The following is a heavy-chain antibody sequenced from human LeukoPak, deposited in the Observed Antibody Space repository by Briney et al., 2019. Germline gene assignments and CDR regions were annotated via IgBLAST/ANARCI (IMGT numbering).Heavy chain of an antibody. Sequence: GASVKVSCKASGGTFSSYAISWVRQAPGQGLEWMGGIIPIFGTANYAQKFQGRVTITTDESTSTAYMELRSLRSDDTAVYYCARAMAAAVLFYWGQGTLVTVSS. J-gene: IGHJ4*02. CDR3: ARAMAAAVLFY. CDR2: IIPIFGTA. D-gene: IGHD6-13*01. CDR1: GGTFSSYA. V-gene: IGHV1-69*05.